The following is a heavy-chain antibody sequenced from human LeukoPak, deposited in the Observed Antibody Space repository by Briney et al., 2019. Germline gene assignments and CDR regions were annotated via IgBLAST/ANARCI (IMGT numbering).Heavy chain of an antibody. Sequence: ASVKVSCKASGGTFSSYAISWVRQAPGQGLERMGGIIPIFGTANYAQKFQGRVTITTDESTSTAYMELSSLRSEDTAVYYCARGPTPPPYYYYYYMDVWGKGTTVTVSS. CDR3: ARGPTPPPYYYYYYMDV. J-gene: IGHJ6*03. CDR2: IIPIFGTA. V-gene: IGHV1-69*05. CDR1: GGTFSSYA.